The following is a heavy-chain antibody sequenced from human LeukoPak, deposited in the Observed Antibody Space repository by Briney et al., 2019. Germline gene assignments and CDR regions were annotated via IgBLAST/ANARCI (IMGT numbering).Heavy chain of an antibody. CDR1: GGSISSSSYY. CDR3: ARRGRGYCSSTSCSNWFDP. CDR2: INHSGST. Sequence: PSETLSLTCTVSGGSISSSSYYWGWIRQPPGKGLEWIGEINHSGSTNYNPSLKSRVTISVDTSKNQFSLKLSSVTAADTAVYYCARRGRGYCSSTSCSNWFDPWGQGTLVTVSS. D-gene: IGHD2-2*01. J-gene: IGHJ5*02. V-gene: IGHV4-39*07.